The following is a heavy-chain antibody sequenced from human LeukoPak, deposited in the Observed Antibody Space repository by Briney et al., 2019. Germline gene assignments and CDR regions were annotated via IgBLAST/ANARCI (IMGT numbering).Heavy chain of an antibody. J-gene: IGHJ4*02. V-gene: IGHV3-23*01. Sequence: KTGGSLRLSCAASGFTFSSYAMSWVRQAPGKGLEWVSAISGSGGSTYYADSVKGRFTISRDNSKNTRYLQMNSLRAEDTAVYYCAKSYSSGWNYFDYWGQGTLVTVSS. CDR1: GFTFSSYA. CDR3: AKSYSSGWNYFDY. D-gene: IGHD6-19*01. CDR2: ISGSGGST.